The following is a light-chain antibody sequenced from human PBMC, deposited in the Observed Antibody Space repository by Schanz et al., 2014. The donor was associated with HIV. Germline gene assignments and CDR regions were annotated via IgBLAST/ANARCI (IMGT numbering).Light chain of an antibody. J-gene: IGKJ3*01. CDR3: QQLNSYPLFT. CDR1: QGISSY. Sequence: IQLTQSPSSLSASVGDRVTITCRASQGISSYLAWYQQKPGKAPKLLIYAASTLQSGVPSRFSGSGSGTDFTLPISSLQPEDFATYYCQQLNSYPLFTFGPGTKVDIK. CDR2: AAS. V-gene: IGKV1-9*01.